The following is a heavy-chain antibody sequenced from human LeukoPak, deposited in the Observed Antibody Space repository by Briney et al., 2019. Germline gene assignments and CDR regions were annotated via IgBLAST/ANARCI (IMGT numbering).Heavy chain of an antibody. Sequence: ASVKVSCKASGYTFTGYYMYWVRQAPGQGLEWTGWINPNSGGTNYAQKFQGRVTMTRDTSTSTAYMELSRLRSDDTAVYYCAREYSYGYLPYYYMDVWGKGTTVTVSS. CDR2: INPNSGGT. D-gene: IGHD5-18*01. CDR3: AREYSYGYLPYYYMDV. V-gene: IGHV1-2*02. J-gene: IGHJ6*03. CDR1: GYTFTGYY.